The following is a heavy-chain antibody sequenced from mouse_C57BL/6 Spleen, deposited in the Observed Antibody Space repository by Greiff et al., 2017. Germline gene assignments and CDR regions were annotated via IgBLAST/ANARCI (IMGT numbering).Heavy chain of an antibody. V-gene: IGHV1-80*01. CDR1: GYAFSSYW. D-gene: IGHD2-4*01. CDR2: IYPGDGDT. Sequence: VKVVESGAELVKPGASVKISCKASGYAFSSYWMNWVKQRPGKGLEWIGQIYPGDGDTNYNGKFKGKATLTADKSSSTAYMQLSSLTSEDSAVYFCARSFYDYETAWFAYWGQGTLVTVSA. CDR3: ARSFYDYETAWFAY. J-gene: IGHJ3*01.